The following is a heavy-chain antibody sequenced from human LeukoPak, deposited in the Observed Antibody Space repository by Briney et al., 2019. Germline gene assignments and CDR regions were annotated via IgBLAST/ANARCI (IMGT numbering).Heavy chain of an antibody. Sequence: SETLSLTCIVSRDSLSNYYWSWIRQPPGQGVGGSGYISYSGRTNYISSLKSRVTILVHTSKNQFSLKLSSVTAADTAVYYCARVGRGDHTWGSYSFDYWGQGTLVTVSS. J-gene: IGHJ4*02. D-gene: IGHD3-16*01. CDR1: RDSLSNYY. CDR3: ARVGRGDHTWGSYSFDY. CDR2: ISYSGRT. V-gene: IGHV4-59*01.